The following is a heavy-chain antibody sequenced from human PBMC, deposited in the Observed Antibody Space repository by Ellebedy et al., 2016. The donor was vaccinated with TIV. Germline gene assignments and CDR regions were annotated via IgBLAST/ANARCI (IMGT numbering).Heavy chain of an antibody. J-gene: IGHJ6*02. D-gene: IGHD2-2*01. CDR1: GFTVSGNY. CDR2: TYTDGRT. V-gene: IGHV3-53*01. CDR3: ARVMGRTSSYGMDV. Sequence: GESLKISCAASGFTVSGNYLSWVRLAPGRGLEWVSVTYTDGRTYYADSVKGRFTVSRDSSKNTLYLQMNSLRAEDTAVYYCARVMGRTSSYGMDVWGQGTTVTVSS.